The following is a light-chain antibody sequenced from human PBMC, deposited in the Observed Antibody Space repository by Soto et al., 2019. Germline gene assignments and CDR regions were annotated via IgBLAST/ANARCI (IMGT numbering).Light chain of an antibody. J-gene: IGKJ2*01. Sequence: EIVMTQSPGTLSVSPGEGATLSCRASESISVNLAWYQQKPGQAPKLLIFGATSRATGVPARFSGSGSVTDFSITISSPQSEDFAVYYCQQYNIWPSTFGQGTKLEIK. CDR3: QQYNIWPST. V-gene: IGKV3-15*01. CDR1: ESISVN. CDR2: GAT.